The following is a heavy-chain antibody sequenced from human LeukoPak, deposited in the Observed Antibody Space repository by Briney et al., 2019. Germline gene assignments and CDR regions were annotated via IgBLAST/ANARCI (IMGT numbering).Heavy chain of an antibody. D-gene: IGHD1-26*01. CDR2: ISTYNGNT. J-gene: IGHJ3*02. Sequence: ASVKVSCKASGYTFTSHGISWVRQAPGQGLEWMGWISTYNGNTNYAQKLQGRVSMTRDTSISTAYMELSRLRSDDTAVYYCAGVGATPPTWAFDIWGQGTMVTVSS. V-gene: IGHV1-18*01. CDR3: AGVGATPPTWAFDI. CDR1: GYTFTSHG.